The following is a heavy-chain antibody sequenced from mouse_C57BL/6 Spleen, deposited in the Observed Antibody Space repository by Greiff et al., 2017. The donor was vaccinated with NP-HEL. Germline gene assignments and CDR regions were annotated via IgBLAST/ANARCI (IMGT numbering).Heavy chain of an antibody. CDR2: IFPGSGST. CDR1: GYTFTDYY. D-gene: IGHD1-1*01. J-gene: IGHJ1*03. Sequence: VKLMESGPELVKPGASVKISCKASGYTFTDYYINWVKQRPGQGLEWIGWIFPGSGSTYYNEKFKGKATLTVDKSSSTAYMLLSSLTSEDSAVYFCARGVYYYGSSPYWYFDVWGTGTTVTVSS. CDR3: ARGVYYYGSSPYWYFDV. V-gene: IGHV1-75*01.